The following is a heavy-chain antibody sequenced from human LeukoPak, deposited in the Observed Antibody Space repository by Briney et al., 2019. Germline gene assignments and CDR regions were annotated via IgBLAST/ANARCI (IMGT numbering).Heavy chain of an antibody. CDR2: ISGSGGST. Sequence: PGGSLRLSCAVSGFTFSSYAMSWVRQAPGKGLEWVSAISGSGGSTYYADSVKGRFTISRDNSKNTLYLQMNSLRAEDTAVYYCAKGHVLDDILTGPTGDWFDPWGQGTLVTVSS. J-gene: IGHJ5*02. CDR3: AKGHVLDDILTGPTGDWFDP. V-gene: IGHV3-23*01. D-gene: IGHD3-9*01. CDR1: GFTFSSYA.